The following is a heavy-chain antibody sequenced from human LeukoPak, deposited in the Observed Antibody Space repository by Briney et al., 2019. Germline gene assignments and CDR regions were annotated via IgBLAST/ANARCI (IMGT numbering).Heavy chain of an antibody. CDR3: AKDNQAEQWLVPVDY. D-gene: IGHD6-19*01. Sequence: PGGSLRLSCAASGFTFSSYGMHWVRQAPGKGLVWVAFIRYDGSNKYYADSVKGRFTISRDNSKNTLYLQMNSLRAEDTAVYYCAKDNQAEQWLVPVDYWGQGTLVTVSS. V-gene: IGHV3-30*02. CDR1: GFTFSSYG. CDR2: IRYDGSNK. J-gene: IGHJ4*02.